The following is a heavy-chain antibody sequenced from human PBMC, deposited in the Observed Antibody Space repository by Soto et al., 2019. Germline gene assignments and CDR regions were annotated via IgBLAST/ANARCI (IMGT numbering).Heavy chain of an antibody. Sequence: QAQLVQSGAEVKKPGSSVKVSCKASGGTFSTYAINWVRQAPGQGLEWMGGFIPIFSTPTYAQKLQGRVTITADESTSTVFMELSSLTSDDTAVYYCARGRDSSGSHSIFRFDPWGQGTLVTVSS. CDR2: FIPIFSTP. V-gene: IGHV1-69*01. CDR3: ARGRDSSGSHSIFRFDP. D-gene: IGHD3-22*01. CDR1: GGTFSTYA. J-gene: IGHJ5*02.